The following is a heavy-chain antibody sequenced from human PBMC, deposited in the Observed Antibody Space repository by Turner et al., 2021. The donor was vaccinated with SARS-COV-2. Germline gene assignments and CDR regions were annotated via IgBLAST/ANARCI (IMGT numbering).Heavy chain of an antibody. CDR2: IYYSGST. V-gene: IGHV4-39*01. J-gene: IGHJ5*02. CDR1: GGSISSSYYY. Sequence: QLQLQESGPGLVKPSETLSLTCTVSGGSISSSYYYWGWIRQPPGKGLGWIGSIYYSGSTYYNPSLKSRVTISVDTSKNQFSLKLNSVTAADTAVYYCARHGPTLTTKAFDPWGQGTLVTVSS. CDR3: ARHGPTLTTKAFDP. D-gene: IGHD4-17*01.